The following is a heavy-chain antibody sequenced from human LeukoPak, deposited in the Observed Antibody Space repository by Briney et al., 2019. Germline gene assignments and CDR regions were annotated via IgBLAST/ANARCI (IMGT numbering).Heavy chain of an antibody. CDR3: ARDGCGEGGFDY. CDR2: IYHSGST. CDR1: GYSISSGYY. J-gene: IGHJ4*02. Sequence: SETLSLTCTVSGYSISSGYYWGWIRQPPGKGLEWIGSIYHSGSTYYNPSLKSRVTISVDTSKNQFSLKLSSVTAADTAVYYCARDGCGEGGFDYWGQGTLVTVSS. D-gene: IGHD4-17*01. V-gene: IGHV4-38-2*02.